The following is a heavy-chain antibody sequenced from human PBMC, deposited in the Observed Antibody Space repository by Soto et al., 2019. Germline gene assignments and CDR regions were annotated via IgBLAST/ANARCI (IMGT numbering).Heavy chain of an antibody. D-gene: IGHD5-18*01. J-gene: IGHJ4*02. CDR2: ISSSSSYI. CDR3: ARDQPGYSYGYGLGY. Sequence: EVQLVESGGDLVKPGGSLRLSCAASGFTFSSYSMNWVRQAPGKGLEWVSSISSSSSYIYYADSVKGRFTISRDNAKKSLYLQMNSLRAEDTAVYYCARDQPGYSYGYGLGYWGQGTLVTVSS. CDR1: GFTFSSYS. V-gene: IGHV3-21*01.